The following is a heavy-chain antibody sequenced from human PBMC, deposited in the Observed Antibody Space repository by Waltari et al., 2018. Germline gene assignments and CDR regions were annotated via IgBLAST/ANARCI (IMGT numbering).Heavy chain of an antibody. D-gene: IGHD2-8*01. Sequence: QVQLVESGGGVVQPGRSLRLSCPACGFTFSRHAMYGVRQAPGEGLQWVAVISSDGSGKYYADSVKGRFTVSRDNSMNIVSLHIDSLRVDDTAVYYCAREMALDSHAYDFWGQGTLVTVSS. V-gene: IGHV3-30-3*01. J-gene: IGHJ4*02. CDR1: GFTFSRHA. CDR2: ISSDGSGK. CDR3: AREMALDSHAYDF.